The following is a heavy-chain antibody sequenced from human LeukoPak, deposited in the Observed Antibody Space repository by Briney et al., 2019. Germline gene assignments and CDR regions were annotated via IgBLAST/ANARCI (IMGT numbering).Heavy chain of an antibody. V-gene: IGHV1-46*01. D-gene: IGHD3-16*01. Sequence: ASVKVSCKASGYIFTSHQMHWVGQAPGQGIEWMGIIRLHGGDTTYPQKFQGRITMTKDTSTSTVYMDLSSLRSEDTAFYYCARDYNWGVDYWGQGTLITVSS. CDR2: IRLHGGDT. CDR3: ARDYNWGVDY. J-gene: IGHJ4*02. CDR1: GYIFTSHQ.